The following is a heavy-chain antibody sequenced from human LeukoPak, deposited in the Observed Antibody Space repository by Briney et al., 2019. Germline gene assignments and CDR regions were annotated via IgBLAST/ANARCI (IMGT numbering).Heavy chain of an antibody. D-gene: IGHD2-2*01. CDR3: ARASSPSDPSGLDY. CDR2: INSDGSST. Sequence: GGSLRLSCAASGFTFDDYAMHWVRQAPGKGLVWVSRINSDGSSTSYADSVKGRFTISRDNAKNTLYLQMNSLRAEDTAVYYCARASSPSDPSGLDYWGQGTLVTVSS. V-gene: IGHV3-74*01. J-gene: IGHJ4*02. CDR1: GFTFDDYA.